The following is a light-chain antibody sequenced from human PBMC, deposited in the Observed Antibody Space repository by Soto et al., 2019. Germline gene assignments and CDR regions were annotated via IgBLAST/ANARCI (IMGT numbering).Light chain of an antibody. J-gene: IGKJ2*01. CDR3: QQSLRTPFT. CDR1: QSISTY. CDR2: AAS. Sequence: DIPMTQSPSSLYASVGDRVTITCRASQSISTYLNWYQHKPGRAPNLLIYAASNLQSGVPSRFSGSGSGAEFTLTLPSVQPEDFATYYCQQSLRTPFTFGQGTNLEIK. V-gene: IGKV1-39*01.